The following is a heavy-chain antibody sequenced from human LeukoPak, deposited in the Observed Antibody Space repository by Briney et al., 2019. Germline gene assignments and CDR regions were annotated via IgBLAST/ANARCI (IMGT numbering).Heavy chain of an antibody. CDR1: GYTFTSYA. Sequence: ASVKVSCKASGYTFTSYAMNWVRQALGQGLEWMGWINTNNGNPTYAQGFTGRSVFSLDTSVSTAYLQISSLKAEDTAVYYCARGPPNWNYLVQMDYWGQGTLVTVSS. D-gene: IGHD1-7*01. J-gene: IGHJ4*02. V-gene: IGHV7-4-1*02. CDR3: ARGPPNWNYLVQMDY. CDR2: INTNNGNP.